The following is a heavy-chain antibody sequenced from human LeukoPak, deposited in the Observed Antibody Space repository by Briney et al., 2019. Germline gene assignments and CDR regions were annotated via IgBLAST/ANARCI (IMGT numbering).Heavy chain of an antibody. CDR3: ARHLSIAARPDFDY. D-gene: IGHD6-6*01. CDR1: GFTFSSYA. CDR2: ISGSGGST. J-gene: IGHJ4*02. Sequence: VGSLRLSCAASGFTFSSYAMSWVHQAPGKGLEWASSISGSGGSTYYADSVKGRFTISRDNSKNTLYLQMNSLRAEDTAVYYCARHLSIAARPDFDYWGQGTLVTVSS. V-gene: IGHV3-23*01.